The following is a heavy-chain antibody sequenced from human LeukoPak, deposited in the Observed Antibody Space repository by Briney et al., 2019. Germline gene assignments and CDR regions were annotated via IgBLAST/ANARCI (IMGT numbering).Heavy chain of an antibody. CDR2: ISGSGGST. Sequence: PGGSLRLSCAASGFTFSSYAMSWVRQAPGKGLEWVSAISGSGGSTYYADSVKGRFTISRDNSTNTLYLQMNSLRAEDTAVYYCAKDLGRGYYGSGLDYWGQGTLVTVSS. CDR1: GFTFSSYA. CDR3: AKDLGRGYYGSGLDY. V-gene: IGHV3-23*01. D-gene: IGHD3-10*01. J-gene: IGHJ4*02.